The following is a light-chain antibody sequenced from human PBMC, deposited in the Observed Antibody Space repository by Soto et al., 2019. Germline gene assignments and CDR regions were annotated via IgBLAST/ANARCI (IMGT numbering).Light chain of an antibody. CDR1: QSVSSYY. CDR3: QQCGSSPWT. Sequence: VMTQSPATLSVSPGEGATLSCRASQSVSSYYLAWYQQKPGQAPRLLIYAASSRATGIPDRFSGGGSGTDFTLTISRLEPEDFAVYYCQQCGSSPWTFGQGTKVDIK. V-gene: IGKV3-20*01. J-gene: IGKJ1*01. CDR2: AAS.